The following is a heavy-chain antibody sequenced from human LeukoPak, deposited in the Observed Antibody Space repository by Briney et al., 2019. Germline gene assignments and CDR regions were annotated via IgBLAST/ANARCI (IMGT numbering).Heavy chain of an antibody. CDR3: ARDPYCSSTSCRPRSPNYFDY. CDR2: IIPIFGTA. Sequence: SVKVSCKASGGTFSSYAISWVRQAPGQGLEWMGRIIPIFGTANYAQKFQGRVTITTDESTSTAYMELSSLRSEDTAVYCCARDPYCSSTSCRPRSPNYFDYWGQGTLVTVSS. D-gene: IGHD2-2*01. CDR1: GGTFSSYA. V-gene: IGHV1-69*05. J-gene: IGHJ4*02.